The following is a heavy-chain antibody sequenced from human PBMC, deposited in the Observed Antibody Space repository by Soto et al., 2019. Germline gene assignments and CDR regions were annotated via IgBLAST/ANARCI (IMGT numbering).Heavy chain of an antibody. D-gene: IGHD6-6*01. CDR3: ARHYRYSSSSVIYYYYYGMDV. J-gene: IGHJ6*02. CDR1: GYSFTSYW. CDR2: IDPSDSYT. Sequence: PGESLKISCKGSGYSFTSYWISWVRQMPGKGLEWMGRIDPSDSYTNYSPSFQGHVTISADKSISTAYLQWSSLKASDTAMYYCARHYRYSSSSVIYYYYYGMDVWGQGTTVTVSS. V-gene: IGHV5-10-1*01.